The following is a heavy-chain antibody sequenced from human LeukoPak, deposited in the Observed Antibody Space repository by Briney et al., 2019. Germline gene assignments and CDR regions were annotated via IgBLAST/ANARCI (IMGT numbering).Heavy chain of an antibody. CDR2: IWYDGSNK. D-gene: IGHD3-22*01. CDR1: GFTFSTYG. Sequence: GRSLRLSCAASGFTFSTYGMHWVRQAPGKGLEWVAGIWYDGSNKFYADSVKGRFTISRDNSKSTLYLQVNSLRAEDTAVYYCARDITFQYYDSSGLDYWGQGTLVTVSS. V-gene: IGHV3-33*01. J-gene: IGHJ4*02. CDR3: ARDITFQYYDSSGLDY.